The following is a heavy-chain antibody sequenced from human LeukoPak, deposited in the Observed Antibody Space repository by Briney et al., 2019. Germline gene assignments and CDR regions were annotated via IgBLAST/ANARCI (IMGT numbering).Heavy chain of an antibody. J-gene: IGHJ4*02. CDR2: ISGSGGST. Sequence: GGSLRLSCAASGFTFSSYAMSWVRQAPGKGLGWVSAISGSGGSTYYADSVKGRFTISRDNSKNTLYLQMSSLRAEDTAVYYCAKEPYSSTRTYYFDYWGQGTLVTASS. V-gene: IGHV3-23*01. CDR1: GFTFSSYA. CDR3: AKEPYSSTRTYYFDY. D-gene: IGHD6-13*01.